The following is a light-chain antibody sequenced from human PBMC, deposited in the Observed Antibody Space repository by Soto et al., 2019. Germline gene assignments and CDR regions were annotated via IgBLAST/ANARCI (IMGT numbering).Light chain of an antibody. CDR3: MQDIQTPPT. CDR1: QSLLHSNGYNY. J-gene: IGKJ1*01. Sequence: DIVMTQSPLSLPVTPGEQASISCRSSQSLLHSNGYNYLDWYLQKPGQSPQLLIYLGSNLDSGVPDRFSGSGSGTDFTLKISRVEAEDVGVYYCMQDIQTPPTFGQGTKVEIK. CDR2: LGS. V-gene: IGKV2-28*01.